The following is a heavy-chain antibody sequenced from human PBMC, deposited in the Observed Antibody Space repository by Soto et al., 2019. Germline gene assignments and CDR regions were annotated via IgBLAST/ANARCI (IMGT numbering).Heavy chain of an antibody. V-gene: IGHV3-15*01. CDR2: IKSKTDGGTT. CDR3: TTIPTIFVTQYYYGMDV. J-gene: IGHJ6*02. D-gene: IGHD3-3*01. Sequence: GGSLRLSCAASGFTFSNAWMSWVRQAPGKGLEWVGRIKSKTDGGTTDYAAPVKGRFTISRDDSKNTLYLQMNSLKTEDTAVYYCTTIPTIFVTQYYYGMDVWGQGTTVTVSS. CDR1: GFTFSNAW.